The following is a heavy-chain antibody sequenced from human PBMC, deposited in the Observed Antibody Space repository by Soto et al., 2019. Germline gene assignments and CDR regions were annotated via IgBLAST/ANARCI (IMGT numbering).Heavy chain of an antibody. D-gene: IGHD4-4*01. J-gene: IGHJ3*02. CDR2: ISYDGSNK. CDR1: GFTFSSYG. V-gene: IGHV3-30*18. Sequence: QVQLVESGGGVVQPGRSLRLSCAASGFTFSSYGMHWVRQAPGKGLEWVAVISYDGSNKYYADSVKGRFTISRDNSKNTLYLQINSLRAEDTAVYYCAEGKRLQSNAFDIWGQGTMVTVSS. CDR3: AEGKRLQSNAFDI.